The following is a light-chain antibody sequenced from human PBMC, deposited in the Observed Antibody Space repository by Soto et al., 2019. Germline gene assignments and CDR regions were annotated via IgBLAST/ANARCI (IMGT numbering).Light chain of an antibody. CDR2: AAS. V-gene: IGKV1-9*01. CDR3: QQYDSYSWT. J-gene: IGKJ1*01. CDR1: QGISNY. Sequence: IQLTQSPSSLSASVGDRVTITCRASQGISNYLGWYQQKPGKAPKLLIYAASTLQTGVPSRFSGGGSGTEFTLTITSLQPDDFATYSCQQYDSYSWTFGQGTKVDIK.